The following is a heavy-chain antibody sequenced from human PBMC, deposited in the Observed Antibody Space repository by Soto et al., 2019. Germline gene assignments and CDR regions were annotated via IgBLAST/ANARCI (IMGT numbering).Heavy chain of an antibody. Sequence: QVQLQESGPGLVKPSETLSLTCTVSGDSMTKYYWSWIRQPAGKGLEWIGRIYTSGSTNYNPSLRRRVTMSIDTANNQFSLSLKSVTAADTAVYYCARTVGAAYYFDFWGQGALVTVSS. J-gene: IGHJ4*02. CDR1: GDSMTKYY. D-gene: IGHD1-26*01. CDR2: IYTSGST. CDR3: ARTVGAAYYFDF. V-gene: IGHV4-4*07.